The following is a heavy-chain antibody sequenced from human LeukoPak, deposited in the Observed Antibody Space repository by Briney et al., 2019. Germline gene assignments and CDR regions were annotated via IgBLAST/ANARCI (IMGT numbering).Heavy chain of an antibody. CDR1: GYSISGGYY. CDR2: IYHSGST. J-gene: IGHJ4*02. Sequence: PSETLSLTCAVSGYSISGGYYWGWIRQRPGKGLEYIGSIYHSGSTYYNPPLKSRLTISVDTSKNHFSLKPSSVTAADTAVYYCARVRGDKPLDYWGQGTLVTVSS. V-gene: IGHV4-38-2*01. CDR3: ARVRGDKPLDY. D-gene: IGHD3-16*01.